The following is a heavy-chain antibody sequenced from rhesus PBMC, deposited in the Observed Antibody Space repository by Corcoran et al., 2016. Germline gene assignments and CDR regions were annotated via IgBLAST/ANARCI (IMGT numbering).Heavy chain of an antibody. D-gene: IGHD6-13*01. CDR3: ASALSSWSQEFDY. CDR2: IYGSGSST. Sequence: QLQLQESGPGLVKPSETLSVTCAVSGGSISSSYWSWLRQAPGKGLEWIGYIYGSGSSTNYNPSLKSRVTLSVDTSKNQLSLKLSSVTAADTAVYYCASALSSWSQEFDYWGQGVLVTVSS. J-gene: IGHJ4*01. V-gene: IGHV4-169*02. CDR1: GGSISSSY.